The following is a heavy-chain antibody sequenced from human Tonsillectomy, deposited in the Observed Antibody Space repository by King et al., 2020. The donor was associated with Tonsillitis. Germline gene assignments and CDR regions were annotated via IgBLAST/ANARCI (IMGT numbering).Heavy chain of an antibody. D-gene: IGHD3-10*01. J-gene: IGHJ6*02. CDR3: ARSITYGPGSYPPYYYGMDV. CDR2: IYSGGST. Sequence: VQLVESGGGLIQSGGSLRLSCAASGFTVRSNYMSWVRQAPGKGLEWVSVIYSGGSTYYADSVKGRFTISRDNSKNTLYLQMKSLRAEDTAVYYCARSITYGPGSYPPYYYGMDVWGQGTPVTVSS. V-gene: IGHV3-53*01. CDR1: GFTVRSNY.